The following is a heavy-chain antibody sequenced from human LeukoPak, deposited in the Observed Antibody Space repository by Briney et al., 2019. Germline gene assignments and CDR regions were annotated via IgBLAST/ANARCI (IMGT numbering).Heavy chain of an antibody. D-gene: IGHD2-2*01. J-gene: IGHJ4*02. CDR3: ARDSSSTSCCSGGNY. CDR1: GFXFSSSA. CDR2: ITGSGSST. Sequence: GGSLRLSCAASGFXFSSSAMSWVRQTPEKGLEWVSAITGSGSSTYYADSVKGRFTISRDNSKNTLYLQMNSLRAEDTAVYYCARDSSSTSCCSGGNYWGQGTLVTVSS. V-gene: IGHV3-23*01.